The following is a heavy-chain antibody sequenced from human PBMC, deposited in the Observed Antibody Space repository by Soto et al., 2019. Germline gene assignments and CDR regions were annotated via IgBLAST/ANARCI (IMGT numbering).Heavy chain of an antibody. CDR1: GFSFSKYG. V-gene: IGHV3-30*02. D-gene: IGHD6-13*01. J-gene: IGHJ6*02. CDR3: AKGYEDSPPVASSWYSNYFYGMDV. Sequence: GGPLRFSCGAFGFSFSKYGMHWVRQAPGEGLEWLSLILQEGRENGYGESYKGRFTISRDNSKNTLYMQMSSVRGDDRGVYYSAKGYEDSPPVASSWYSNYFYGMDVWGQGTTVTVSS. CDR2: ILQEGREN.